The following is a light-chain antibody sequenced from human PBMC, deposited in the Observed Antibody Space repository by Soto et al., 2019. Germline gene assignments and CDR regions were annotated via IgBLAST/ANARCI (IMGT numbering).Light chain of an antibody. V-gene: IGKV3-20*01. CDR1: QSVNSTY. CDR3: QQGGGSPPIT. J-gene: IGKJ5*01. Sequence: EIVLTQSPGTLSLSPGEGATLSCRASQSVNSTYLAWYQHKPGQAPRLLIYGTSRRATGIPDRFRGSGSGTHFTLTITRLEPEDFALYYCQQGGGSPPITFGQGTRLEMK. CDR2: GTS.